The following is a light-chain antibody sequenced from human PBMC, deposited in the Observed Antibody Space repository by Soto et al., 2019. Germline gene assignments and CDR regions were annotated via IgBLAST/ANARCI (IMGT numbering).Light chain of an antibody. CDR2: EVI. J-gene: IGLJ2*01. Sequence: QSALTQPPSASGSPGQSVTISCTGTSSDVGGYNSVSWYQQHPGKAPKLIIYEVIKRPSGVPVRFSGSKSGNTASLTVSGLQAEDEADYYCSSYAGSKGLVFGGGTKVTVL. CDR1: SSDVGGYNS. CDR3: SSYAGSKGLV. V-gene: IGLV2-8*01.